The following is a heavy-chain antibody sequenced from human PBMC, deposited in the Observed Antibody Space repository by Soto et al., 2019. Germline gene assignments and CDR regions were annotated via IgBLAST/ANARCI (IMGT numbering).Heavy chain of an antibody. CDR3: ARVVSQLCFGFPFHH. CDR2: IVPISGTI. V-gene: IGHV1-69*06. CDR1: GGIFSSYS. J-gene: IGHJ4*02. Sequence: ASVKVSCKASGGIFSSYSLIWVRQAPGQRPELMGGIVPISGTINYAQKFQDRVTIAADKTTGTAYMELTSLTSEDTAMYYCARVVSQLCFGFPFHHCDQVNLIPVSS. D-gene: IGHD3-16*01.